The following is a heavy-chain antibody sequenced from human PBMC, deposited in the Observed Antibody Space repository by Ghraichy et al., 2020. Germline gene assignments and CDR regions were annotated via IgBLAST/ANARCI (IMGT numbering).Heavy chain of an antibody. J-gene: IGHJ4*02. CDR1: GGSISSYY. D-gene: IGHD3-10*01. CDR2: IYTSGST. V-gene: IGHV4-4*07. CDR3: ARDFPGGPFGGILFDY. Sequence: SETLSLTCTVSGGSISSYYWSWIRQPAGKGLEWIGRIYTSGSTNYNPSLKSRVTMSVDTSKNQFSLKLSSVTAADTAVYYCARDFPGGPFGGILFDYWGQGTLVTVSS.